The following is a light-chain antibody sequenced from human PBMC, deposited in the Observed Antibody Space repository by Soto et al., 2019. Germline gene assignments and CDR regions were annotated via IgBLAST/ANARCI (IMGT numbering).Light chain of an antibody. V-gene: IGKV3-15*01. CDR2: GAS. Sequence: EIGMTQSPATLSVCPGERATLSCRASQSVSSNLAWYQQKPGQAPRLLIYGASTRATGIPARFSGSGSGTEFTLTISSLQSEDFAVYYCQQYNNWPWTFGQGTKVDIK. J-gene: IGKJ1*01. CDR1: QSVSSN. CDR3: QQYNNWPWT.